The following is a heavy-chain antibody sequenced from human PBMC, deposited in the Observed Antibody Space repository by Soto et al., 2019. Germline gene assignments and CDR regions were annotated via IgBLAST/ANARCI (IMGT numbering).Heavy chain of an antibody. Sequence: SETLSLTCTVSGGSISSGDYYWSWIRQPPGKGLEWSGYIYYSGSTYYNPSLKSRVTISVDTSKNQFSLKLSSVTAADTAVYYCARSDITGTPDCWGQGTLVTVSS. CDR3: ARSDITGTPDC. D-gene: IGHD1-20*01. CDR2: IYYSGST. V-gene: IGHV4-30-4*01. CDR1: GGSISSGDYY. J-gene: IGHJ4*02.